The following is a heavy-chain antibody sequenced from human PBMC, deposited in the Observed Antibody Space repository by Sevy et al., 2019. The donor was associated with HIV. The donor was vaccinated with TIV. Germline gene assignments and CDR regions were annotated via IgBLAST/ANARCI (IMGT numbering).Heavy chain of an antibody. CDR1: GFTFSSYW. D-gene: IGHD3-22*01. Sequence: GGSLRLSCAASGFTFSSYWMHWVRQAPGKGLVWVSRINSDGSNTSYADSVKGRFTISRDNAKNTLYLQMNSLRAEDTAVYYCARVDSSGYSYYYYYGMDVWGQGTTVTVSS. CDR2: INSDGSNT. J-gene: IGHJ6*02. V-gene: IGHV3-74*01. CDR3: ARVDSSGYSYYYYYGMDV.